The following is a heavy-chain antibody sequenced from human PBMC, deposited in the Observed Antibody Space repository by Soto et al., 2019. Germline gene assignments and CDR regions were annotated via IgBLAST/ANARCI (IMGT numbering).Heavy chain of an antibody. CDR1: GFTFSSYA. CDR3: ARDTARFSSSSGVLDY. Sequence: VQLVESGGGLVQPGGSLRLSCAASGFTFSSYAMHWVRQAPGKGLEWVAVISYDGSNKYYADSVKGRFTISRDNSKNTLYLQMNSLRAEDTAVYYCARDTARFSSSSGVLDYWGQGTLVTVSS. J-gene: IGHJ4*02. V-gene: IGHV3-30-3*01. CDR2: ISYDGSNK. D-gene: IGHD6-6*01.